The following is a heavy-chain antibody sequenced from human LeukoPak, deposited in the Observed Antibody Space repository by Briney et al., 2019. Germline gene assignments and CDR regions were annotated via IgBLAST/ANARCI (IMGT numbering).Heavy chain of an antibody. CDR3: ASRAASVTLGY. Sequence: GASVTVSCKASGYTFSGYQVHWLRQAPGQGLEWMGRMSPSSGVTNYAQKFQGRVTMTRDTSINTAYLDLSALKSDDTAVYYCASRAASVTLGYWGQGTLVTVSS. CDR1: GYTFSGYQ. J-gene: IGHJ4*02. V-gene: IGHV1-2*06. D-gene: IGHD2-15*01. CDR2: MSPSSGVT.